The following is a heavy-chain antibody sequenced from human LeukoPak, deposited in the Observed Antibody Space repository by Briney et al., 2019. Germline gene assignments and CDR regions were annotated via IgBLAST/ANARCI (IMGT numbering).Heavy chain of an antibody. Sequence: SETLSLTCTVSGDSFSSYYWTWIRQPPGKGLDWMGYVFYSGSTKYNPSLKSRVTISADTSKKQVSLKVSSVTAADTAMYYCARVVDGVYGSWIDPWGQGTLVTVPS. CDR2: VFYSGST. CDR1: GDSFSSYY. CDR3: ARVVDGVYGSWIDP. D-gene: IGHD3-10*01. V-gene: IGHV4-59*01. J-gene: IGHJ5*02.